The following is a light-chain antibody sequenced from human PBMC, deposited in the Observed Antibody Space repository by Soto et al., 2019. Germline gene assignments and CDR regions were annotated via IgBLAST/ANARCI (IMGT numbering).Light chain of an antibody. CDR2: GNS. V-gene: IGLV1-40*01. Sequence: QAVVTQPPSVSGAPGQRVTISCTGSSSNIGATYHVHWYQQLPGTAPKLLIYGNSNRPSGVPDRFSGSKSGTSASLAITGLQAEDEADYYCQSYDSGLSGSVFGGGTKLTVL. CDR1: SSNIGATYH. J-gene: IGLJ3*02. CDR3: QSYDSGLSGSV.